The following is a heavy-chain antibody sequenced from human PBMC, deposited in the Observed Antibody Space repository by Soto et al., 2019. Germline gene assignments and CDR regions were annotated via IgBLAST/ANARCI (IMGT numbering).Heavy chain of an antibody. CDR3: AREGTAMALYYFDY. D-gene: IGHD5-18*01. CDR2: IWYDGSNK. CDR1: GFTFSSYG. Sequence: QVQLVESGGGVVQPGRSLRLSCAASGFTFSSYGMHWVRQAPGKGLEWVAVIWYDGSNKYYADSVKGRFTISRDNSKNTLYLQMNCLRAEDTAVYYCAREGTAMALYYFDYWGQGTLVTVSS. J-gene: IGHJ4*02. V-gene: IGHV3-33*01.